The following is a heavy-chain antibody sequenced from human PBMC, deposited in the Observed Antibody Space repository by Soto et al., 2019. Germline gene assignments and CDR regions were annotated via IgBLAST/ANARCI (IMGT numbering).Heavy chain of an antibody. Sequence: SETLSLTCTVSGGSISSGDYYWSWIRQPPGKGLEWIGYIYYSGSTYYNPSLKSRVTISVDTSKNQFSLKLSSVTAADTAVYYCAREPYCTNGVCYSDYYYGMDVWGQGTTVTVSS. J-gene: IGHJ6*02. CDR1: GGSISSGDYY. CDR2: IYYSGST. V-gene: IGHV4-30-4*01. D-gene: IGHD2-8*01. CDR3: AREPYCTNGVCYSDYYYGMDV.